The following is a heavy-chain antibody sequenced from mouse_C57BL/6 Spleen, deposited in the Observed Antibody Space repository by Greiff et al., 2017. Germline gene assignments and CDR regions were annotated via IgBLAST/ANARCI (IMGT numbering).Heavy chain of an antibody. V-gene: IGHV1-69*01. D-gene: IGHD1-1*01. CDR3: ARDYGSSYFWYFDV. CDR2: IAPSDSYT. J-gene: IGHJ1*03. CDR1: GYTFTSYW. Sequence: QVQLQQPGAELVMPGASVKLSCKASGYTFTSYWMHWVKQRPGQGLEWIGEIAPSDSYTNYNQKFKGKSTLTVDKSSSTAYMQLSSLTSEDSAVYYCARDYGSSYFWYFDVWGTGNTVTVSS.